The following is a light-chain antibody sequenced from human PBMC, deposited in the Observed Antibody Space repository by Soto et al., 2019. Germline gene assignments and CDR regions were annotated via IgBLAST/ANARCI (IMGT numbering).Light chain of an antibody. CDR1: QSVRTN. CDR2: DAS. CDR3: QQFNNWPQT. Sequence: EIVMTQSPATLSVSPGERATLSCRASQSVRTNLAWYQQRPGQSARLLIYDASSRPSGVPASFSASVSGTKFTLTISSLQSEHFAVNYCQQFNNWPQTLGQGTKVDIK. J-gene: IGKJ1*01. V-gene: IGKV3-15*01.